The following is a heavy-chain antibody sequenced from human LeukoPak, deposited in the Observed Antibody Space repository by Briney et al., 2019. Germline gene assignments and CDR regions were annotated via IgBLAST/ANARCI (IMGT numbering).Heavy chain of an antibody. CDR2: IYHSGST. Sequence: SETLSLTCTVSGGSISSGGYYWGWLRQPPGRGLEWIGYIYHSGSTYYNPSLKSRVPISVDRSKNQFSLKLSSVAAADTAVYYCARDRIVVPAAQPTFDIWGQGTMVTVSS. D-gene: IGHD2-2*01. V-gene: IGHV4-30-2*01. CDR3: ARDRIVVPAAQPTFDI. CDR1: GGSISSGGYY. J-gene: IGHJ3*02.